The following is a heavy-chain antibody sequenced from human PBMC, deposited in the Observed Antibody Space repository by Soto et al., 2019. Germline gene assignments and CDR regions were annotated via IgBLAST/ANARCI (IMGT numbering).Heavy chain of an antibody. J-gene: IGHJ6*02. CDR3: AKVTKRAAAGRYEYYKYGMDV. Sequence: GGSLRLSCAAAGFAFSTYAMTWVRQAPGKGLEWVSVISGSGGSSYYAASVKGRFTISRDNSENTLFLQMNGLRAEDTAVYYCAKVTKRAAAGRYEYYKYGMDVWGQGTTVTVSS. D-gene: IGHD6-13*01. V-gene: IGHV3-23*01. CDR2: ISGSGGSS. CDR1: GFAFSTYA.